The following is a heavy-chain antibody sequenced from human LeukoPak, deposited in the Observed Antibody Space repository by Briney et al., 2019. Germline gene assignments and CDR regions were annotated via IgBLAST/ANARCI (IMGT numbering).Heavy chain of an antibody. CDR3: ARGSYYGFWYFDL. CDR1: GFTFSSNY. CDR2: IYSGGST. J-gene: IGHJ2*01. D-gene: IGHD1-26*01. V-gene: IGHV3-53*01. Sequence: GGSLRLSCAASGFTFSSNYMSWVRQAPGKGLEWVSVIYSGGSTYYADSVKGRFTISRDNSKNTLYLQMNSLRAEDTAVYYCARGSYYGFWYFDLWGRGTLVTVSS.